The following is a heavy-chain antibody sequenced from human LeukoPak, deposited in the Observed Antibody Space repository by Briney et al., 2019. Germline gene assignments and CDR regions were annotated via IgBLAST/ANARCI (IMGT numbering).Heavy chain of an antibody. D-gene: IGHD6-6*01. J-gene: IGHJ6*03. V-gene: IGHV3-23*01. Sequence: GGSPRLSCVASGFTFSSYGMSWVRQAPGKGLEWVSTISGSGGTTYYAASVEGRFTISRDNSKNTLYLQMNSLRVEDTAVYYCARDDSSSSLGEYYYYMDVWGKGTTVTVSS. CDR2: ISGSGGTT. CDR1: GFTFSSYG. CDR3: ARDDSSSSLGEYYYYMDV.